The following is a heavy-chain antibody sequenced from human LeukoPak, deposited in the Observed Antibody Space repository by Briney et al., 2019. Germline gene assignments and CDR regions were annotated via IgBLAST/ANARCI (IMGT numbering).Heavy chain of an antibody. J-gene: IGHJ3*02. V-gene: IGHV4-59*01. CDR2: IYYSGST. CDR1: GVSISSYY. D-gene: IGHD1-26*01. Sequence: SETLSLTCTVSGVSISSYYWSWIRQPPGKGLEWIGYIYYSGSTNYNPSLKSRVTISVDTSKNQFSLKLSSVTAEDTAVYYCASAVGATFGTFDIWGQGTMVPVSS. CDR3: ASAVGATFGTFDI.